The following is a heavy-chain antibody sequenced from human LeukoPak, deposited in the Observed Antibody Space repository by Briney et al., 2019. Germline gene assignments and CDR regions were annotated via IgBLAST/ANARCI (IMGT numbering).Heavy chain of an antibody. J-gene: IGHJ4*02. CDR2: IWYDGSNK. CDR1: GFTFSSYS. Sequence: GGSLRLSCAASGFTFSSYSMNWVRQAPGKGLEWVAVIWYDGSNKYYADSVKGRFTISRDNSKNTLYLQMNSLRAEDTAVYYCARENYDSSGYYGDYWGQGTLVTVSS. D-gene: IGHD3-22*01. V-gene: IGHV3-33*08. CDR3: ARENYDSSGYYGDY.